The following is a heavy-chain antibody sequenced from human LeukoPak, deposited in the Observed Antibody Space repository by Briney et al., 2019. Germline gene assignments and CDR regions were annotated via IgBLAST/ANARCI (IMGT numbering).Heavy chain of an antibody. D-gene: IGHD3-3*01. CDR3: ARGNYDFWSGYSDY. CDR2: ISSSTSSI. V-gene: IGHV3-21*01. Sequence: GSLRLSCAASGFTFSTYSMNWVRQAPGKGLEWVSSISSSTSSIYYADSVKGRFTISRDNAKNSLYLQMNSLRAEDTALYYCARGNYDFWSGYSDYWGQGTLVTVSS. J-gene: IGHJ4*02. CDR1: GFTFSTYS.